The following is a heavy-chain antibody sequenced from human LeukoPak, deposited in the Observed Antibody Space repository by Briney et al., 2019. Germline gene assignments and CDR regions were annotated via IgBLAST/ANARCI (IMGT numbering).Heavy chain of an antibody. V-gene: IGHV4-34*01. J-gene: IGHJ4*02. CDR3: ARGSSSGWYDAGYYFDY. Sequence: ASETLSLTCAVYGGSFSGYYWSWIRQPPGKGLEWIGEINHSGSTNYNPSLKSRVTMSVDTSKNQFSLKLSSVTAADTAVYYCARGSSSGWYDAGYYFDYWGQGTLVTVSS. CDR1: GGSFSGYY. CDR2: INHSGST. D-gene: IGHD6-19*01.